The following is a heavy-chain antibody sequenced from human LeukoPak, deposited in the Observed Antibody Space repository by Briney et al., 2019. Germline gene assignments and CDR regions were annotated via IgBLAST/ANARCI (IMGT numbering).Heavy chain of an antibody. CDR3: AKAAYCSSTSCYFDY. V-gene: IGHV3-9*03. J-gene: IGHJ4*02. Sequence: GRSLTLSCAASAFTFDDYAMHWVRQAPGKGREWVSGISWDSGSIAYADSVKGRFTIARDNAKNSLYLQMNSLRAEDMALYYCAKAAYCSSTSCYFDYWGQGTLVTVSS. CDR2: ISWDSGSI. CDR1: AFTFDDYA. D-gene: IGHD2-2*01.